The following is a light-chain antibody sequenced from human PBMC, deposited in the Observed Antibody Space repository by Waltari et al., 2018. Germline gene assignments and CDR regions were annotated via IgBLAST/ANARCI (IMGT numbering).Light chain of an antibody. J-gene: IGLJ1*01. V-gene: IGLV2-14*01. CDR3: SSYTSNSPYV. CDR1: SSDVGRYNY. CDR2: EVS. Sequence: QSALTQPASVSGSPGQSITISCTGTSSDVGRYNYVSWYQQHPGKAPKLMIYEVSNRPSGVSNRFSGSKSGSTASLTISGRQAEDEADYYCSSYTSNSPYVFGTGTKVTVL.